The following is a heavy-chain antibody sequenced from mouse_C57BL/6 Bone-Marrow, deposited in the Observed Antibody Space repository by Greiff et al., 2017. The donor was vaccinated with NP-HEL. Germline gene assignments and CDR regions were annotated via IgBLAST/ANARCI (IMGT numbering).Heavy chain of an antibody. V-gene: IGHV5-9-1*02. Sequence: DVKLVESGEGLVKPGGSLKLSCAASGFTFSSYAMSWVRQTPEKRLEWVAYISSGGDYIYYADTVKGRFTISRDNARNTLYLQMSSLKSEDTAMYYCTRETSYYGSNYYFDYWGQGTTLTVSS. CDR2: ISSGGDYI. CDR3: TRETSYYGSNYYFDY. D-gene: IGHD1-1*01. CDR1: GFTFSSYA. J-gene: IGHJ2*01.